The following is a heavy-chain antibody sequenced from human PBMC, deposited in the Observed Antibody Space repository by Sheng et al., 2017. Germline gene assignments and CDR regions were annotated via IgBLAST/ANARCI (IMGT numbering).Heavy chain of an antibody. CDR1: CALQWLL. CDR2: SITVETP. J-gene: IGHJ6*03. CDR3: ARGPTTAGNYYFYYMDV. D-gene: IGHD4-4*01. V-gene: IGHV4-34*01. Sequence: QVQLQQWGAGLVEAFGDPVPHLRCLWCALQWLLLELDPPAPGKGWSGLGKSITVETPTTTRPSKSRVTISVDTSKNQFSLKLNSVTAADTAVYYCARGPTTAGNYYFYYMDVWGNGTTVTVSS.